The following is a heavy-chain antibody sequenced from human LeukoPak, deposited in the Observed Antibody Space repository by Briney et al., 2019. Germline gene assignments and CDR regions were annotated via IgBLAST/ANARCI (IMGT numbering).Heavy chain of an antibody. V-gene: IGHV3-74*01. J-gene: IGHJ4*02. D-gene: IGHD3/OR15-3a*01. CDR2: IKSDGSST. CDR3: ARGTGNYYGY. Sequence: GGSLRLSCAASGFTFSDYWMHWVRQAPGKGLVWVSRIKSDGSSTRYADSVKGRFTITRDSAKNTLYLQMNSLRAEDTAVYYCARGTGNYYGYWGQGTLVTVSS. CDR1: GFTFSDYW.